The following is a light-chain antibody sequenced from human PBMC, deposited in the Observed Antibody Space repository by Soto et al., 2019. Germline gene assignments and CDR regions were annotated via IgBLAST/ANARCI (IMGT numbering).Light chain of an antibody. J-gene: IGKJ2*01. CDR3: QQYYSLPYT. CDR1: QTISSY. V-gene: IGKV1-33*01. CDR2: GAS. Sequence: DIQMTQSPASLSASVGDRVTITCRASQTISSYLNWYQQKPGKAPRLLIYGASFLEVGVPSRFSGSGSGSHVTLTISSLQPEDVATYYCQQYYSLPYTFGQGTRLEIK.